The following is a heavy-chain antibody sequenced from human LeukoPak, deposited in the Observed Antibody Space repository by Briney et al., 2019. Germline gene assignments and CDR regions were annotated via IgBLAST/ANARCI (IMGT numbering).Heavy chain of an antibody. D-gene: IGHD3-10*01. V-gene: IGHV3-74*01. J-gene: IGHJ4*02. CDR3: ARDYYGPDY. Sequence: GGSLRLSCAASGFTFSNYWMNWVRQAPGKGLVWVSRIHNDGSGATYADSVKGRFTISRDSAKNTLYLQMNSLRAEDTAVYYCARDYYGPDYSGQGTLVTVSS. CDR1: GFTFSNYW. CDR2: IHNDGSGA.